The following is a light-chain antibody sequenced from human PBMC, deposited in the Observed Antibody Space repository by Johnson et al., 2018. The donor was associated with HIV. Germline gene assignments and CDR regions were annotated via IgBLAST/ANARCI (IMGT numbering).Light chain of an antibody. J-gene: IGLJ1*01. CDR2: ENN. Sequence: QSVLTQPPSVSAAPGQKVTISCSGSSSNIGNNYVSWYQQLPGTAPKLLIYENNKRPSGIPDRFSGSKSGTSATLGITALQTGDEADYYCGTWDSGLGAVYVFGPGTKVTVL. CDR1: SSNIGNNY. CDR3: GTWDSGLGAVYV. V-gene: IGLV1-51*01.